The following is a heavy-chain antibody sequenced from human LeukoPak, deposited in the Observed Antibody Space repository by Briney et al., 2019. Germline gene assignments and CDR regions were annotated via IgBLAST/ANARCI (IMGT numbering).Heavy chain of an antibody. Sequence: GGSLRLSCAASGFTFSSYAMSWVRQAPGKGLEWVSAISGSGGSTYYADSVKGRFTISRDNSKNTPYLQMNSLRAEDTAVYYCARRYCSGGSCYDWFDSWGQGTLVTVSS. CDR1: GFTFSSYA. CDR2: ISGSGGST. J-gene: IGHJ5*01. CDR3: ARRYCSGGSCYDWFDS. V-gene: IGHV3-23*01. D-gene: IGHD2-15*01.